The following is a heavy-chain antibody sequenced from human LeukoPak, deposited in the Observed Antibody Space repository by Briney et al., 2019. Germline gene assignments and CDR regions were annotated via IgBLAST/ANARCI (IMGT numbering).Heavy chain of an antibody. J-gene: IGHJ4*02. D-gene: IGHD3-22*01. CDR3: ARGDDSSGYTPLDY. CDR2: IYHSGTT. CDR1: GYYITSGYY. Sequence: SETLSLTCTVSGYYITSGYYWGWIRQPPGKGLEWIESIYHSGTTHYNPSLKSRVTISVDTSKNQFSLKLSSVTAADTAVYYCARGDDSSGYTPLDYWGQGTLVTVSS. V-gene: IGHV4-38-2*02.